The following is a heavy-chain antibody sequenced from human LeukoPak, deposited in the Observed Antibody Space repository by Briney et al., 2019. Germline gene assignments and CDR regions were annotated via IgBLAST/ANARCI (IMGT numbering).Heavy chain of an antibody. V-gene: IGHV6-1*01. CDR3: ARDLTASVGTQFDY. Sequence: SQTLSLTCAISGDSVSSNSAAWNWIRQSPSRGLEWLGRTYYRSKWYNDYAVSVKSRITINPDTSRNQFSLQLNSVTPEDTAVYYCARDLTASVGTQFDYWGQGTLVTVSS. CDR1: GDSVSSNSAA. D-gene: IGHD6-13*01. CDR2: TYYRSKWYN. J-gene: IGHJ4*02.